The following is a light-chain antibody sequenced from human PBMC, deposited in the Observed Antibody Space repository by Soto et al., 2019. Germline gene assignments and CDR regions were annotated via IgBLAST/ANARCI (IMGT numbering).Light chain of an antibody. CDR3: GTWDNSLSAGV. Sequence: QSVLTQPPSVSAAPGQKVTISCSGSSSNIGNNYASWYQQLPGTAPKLLIYENNKRPSGIPDRFSGSKSGTSATLGITGLQTGDEADYYCGTWDNSLSAGVLGGGTQLTVL. V-gene: IGLV1-51*02. CDR1: SSNIGNNY. CDR2: ENN. J-gene: IGLJ3*02.